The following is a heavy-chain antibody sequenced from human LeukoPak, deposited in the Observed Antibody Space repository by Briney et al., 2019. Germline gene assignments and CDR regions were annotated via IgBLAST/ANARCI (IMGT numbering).Heavy chain of an antibody. V-gene: IGHV3-48*03. Sequence: GGSLRLSCAASGFTFSGYEMNWVRQAPGKGLEWVSHSSSSGSTIYYAGSVKGRFTIARDNAKNSVYLQMNSLRAEDTAVYYCARGSLHSAYGFDYWGQGTLVTVSS. CDR3: ARGSLHSAYGFDY. CDR1: GFTFSGYE. CDR2: SSSSGSTI. J-gene: IGHJ4*02. D-gene: IGHD5-12*01.